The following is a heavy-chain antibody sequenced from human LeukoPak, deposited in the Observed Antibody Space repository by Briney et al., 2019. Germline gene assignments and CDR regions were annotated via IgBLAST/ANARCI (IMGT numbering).Heavy chain of an antibody. D-gene: IGHD3-9*01. Sequence: GGSLRLSCAASGFTVSSNYMSWVRQAPGKGLEWVSVIYSGGSTYYADSVKGRFTISRDNSKNTLYLQMNSLRAEDTAVYYCARERILTGRRDALDIWGQGTMVTVSS. V-gene: IGHV3-66*01. CDR3: ARERILTGRRDALDI. J-gene: IGHJ3*02. CDR2: IYSGGST. CDR1: GFTVSSNY.